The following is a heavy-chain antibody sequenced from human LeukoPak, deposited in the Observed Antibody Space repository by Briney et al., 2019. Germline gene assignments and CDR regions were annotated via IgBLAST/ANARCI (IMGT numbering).Heavy chain of an antibody. CDR2: IYHSGST. V-gene: IGHV4-38-2*02. J-gene: IGHJ4*02. CDR3: ARDPLIVGATDY. Sequence: SETLSLTCTVSGYSISSGYYWGWIRQPPGKGLEWIGSIYHSGSTYYNPSLKSRVTISVDTSKNQFSLKLSSVTAADTAVYYCARDPLIVGATDYWGQGTLVTVSS. D-gene: IGHD1-26*01. CDR1: GYSISSGYY.